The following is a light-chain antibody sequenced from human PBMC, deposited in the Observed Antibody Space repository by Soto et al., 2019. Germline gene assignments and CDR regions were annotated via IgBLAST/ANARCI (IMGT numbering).Light chain of an antibody. Sequence: EIVLTQSPGTLSLSPGERATLSCRASQSVSSSYLAWYQQKPGQAPRLLIYGASSRATGIPDRFSGSGSGTDFNLTISRLEPEDLAVYYCQQYGSSPPYTFGQGTKLVIK. CDR1: QSVSSSY. CDR2: GAS. J-gene: IGKJ2*01. CDR3: QQYGSSPPYT. V-gene: IGKV3-20*01.